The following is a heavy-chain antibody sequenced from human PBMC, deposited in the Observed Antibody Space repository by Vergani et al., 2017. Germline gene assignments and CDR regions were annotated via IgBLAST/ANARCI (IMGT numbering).Heavy chain of an antibody. J-gene: IGHJ5*02. D-gene: IGHD4-23*01. Sequence: EVQLVESGGGLVQPGRSLRLSCAASGFTFDDYAMHWVRQAPGKGLEWVSGISWDSGSIGYADSVKGRFTISRDNAKNSLYLQMNSQRAEDTALYSCAKSLEQETTVEHPWGWFDPWGQGTLVTVSS. V-gene: IGHV3-9*01. CDR2: ISWDSGSI. CDR3: AKSLEQETTVEHPWGWFDP. CDR1: GFTFDDYA.